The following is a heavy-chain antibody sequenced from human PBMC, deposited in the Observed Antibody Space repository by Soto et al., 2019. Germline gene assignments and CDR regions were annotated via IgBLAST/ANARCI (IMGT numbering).Heavy chain of an antibody. D-gene: IGHD2-21*01. J-gene: IGHJ6*02. CDR1: GFTFSGSA. CDR2: IRNKADNYAT. Sequence: EVHLVESGGGLVQPGGSLRLSCAASGFTFSGSAMHWVRRASGKGLEWVGRIRNKADNYATAYTASVKGRFIISRDDSKNTAYLQMTSLQTEDTALYYCTRIAPSYNMDVWGQGTTVTVSS. CDR3: TRIAPSYNMDV. V-gene: IGHV3-73*02.